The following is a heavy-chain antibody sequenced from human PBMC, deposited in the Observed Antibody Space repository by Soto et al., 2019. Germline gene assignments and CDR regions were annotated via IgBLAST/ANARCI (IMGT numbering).Heavy chain of an antibody. J-gene: IGHJ3*02. CDR1: GYAFTDYY. CDR3: ARDNVGAMSSFDI. CDR2: INPTTGDT. Sequence: ASVKVSCKASGYAFTDYYIHWVRQAPGQGLESMGWINPTTGDTLYAQKFQGRVTMTRDTSISTAYMELTWLRSDDTAVYYCARDNVGAMSSFDIWG. V-gene: IGHV1-2*02. D-gene: IGHD1-26*01.